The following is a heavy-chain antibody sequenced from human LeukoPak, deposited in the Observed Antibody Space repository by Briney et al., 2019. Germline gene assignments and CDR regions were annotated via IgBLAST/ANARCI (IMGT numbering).Heavy chain of an antibody. D-gene: IGHD6-19*01. CDR1: GDSVSSKNGA. J-gene: IGHJ4*02. CDR2: TYYRSKWYN. Sequence: SQTLSLTCVVSGDSVSSKNGAWNWIRQSPSRGLEWLGRTYYRSKWYNHYAESMEGRMTISQDTSKNQYSLHLNSVTPDDTAVYYCARDFGTTGWHTFDYWGQGTLVTVSS. V-gene: IGHV6-1*01. CDR3: ARDFGTTGWHTFDY.